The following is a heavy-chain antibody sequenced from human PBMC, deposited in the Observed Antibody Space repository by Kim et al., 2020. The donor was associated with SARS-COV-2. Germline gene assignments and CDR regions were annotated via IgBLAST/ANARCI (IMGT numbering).Heavy chain of an antibody. J-gene: IGHJ4*02. D-gene: IGHD3-22*01. CDR3: VKDGDYYDSSGYYYFDY. Sequence: GGSLRLSCSASGFTFSSYAMHWVRQAPGKGLEYVSAISSNGGSTYYADSVKGRFTISRDNSKNTLYLQMSSLRAEDTAVYYCVKDGDYYDSSGYYYFDYWGQGTLVTVSS. CDR1: GFTFSSYA. CDR2: ISSNGGST. V-gene: IGHV3-64D*09.